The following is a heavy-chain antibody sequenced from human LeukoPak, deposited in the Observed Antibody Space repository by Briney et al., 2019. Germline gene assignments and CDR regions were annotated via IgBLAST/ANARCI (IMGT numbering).Heavy chain of an antibody. D-gene: IGHD6-19*01. Sequence: ASVKVSCKVSGYTLTELSMHWVRQAPGKGLELMGGFDPEDGETIYAQKFQGRVTMTEDTSTDTAYMELSSLRSEDTAVYYCATGLDPRYSSGWYDYWGQGTLVTVSS. CDR2: FDPEDGET. J-gene: IGHJ4*02. CDR3: ATGLDPRYSSGWYDY. CDR1: GYTLTELS. V-gene: IGHV1-24*01.